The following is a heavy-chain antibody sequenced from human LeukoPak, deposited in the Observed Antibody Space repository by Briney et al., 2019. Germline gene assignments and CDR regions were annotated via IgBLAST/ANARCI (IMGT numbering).Heavy chain of an antibody. Sequence: GGSLGLSCAASGFTFSSYAMSWVRQAPGKGLEWVSAISGSGGSTYYADSVKGRFTISRDNSKNTLYLQMNSPRADDTAVYYCASAYSSSWHVYWGQGTLVTVSS. CDR1: GFTFSSYA. CDR2: ISGSGGST. J-gene: IGHJ4*02. D-gene: IGHD6-13*01. CDR3: ASAYSSSWHVY. V-gene: IGHV3-23*01.